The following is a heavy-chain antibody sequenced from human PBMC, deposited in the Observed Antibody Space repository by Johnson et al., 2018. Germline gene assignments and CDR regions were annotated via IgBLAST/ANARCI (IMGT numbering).Heavy chain of an antibody. Sequence: QVQLVQSGGGVVQPGRSLRLSCAASGFTFSSYGMHWVRQAPGKGLEWVAVISYDGSNKYYADSGKGRFTISRDNSKNTLYLQMKSLRAEDTAVYYCARDQEEGARWWYFQHWGQGTLVTVSS. CDR2: ISYDGSNK. D-gene: IGHD1-26*01. CDR1: GFTFSSYG. V-gene: IGHV3-30*03. CDR3: ARDQEEGARWWYFQH. J-gene: IGHJ1*01.